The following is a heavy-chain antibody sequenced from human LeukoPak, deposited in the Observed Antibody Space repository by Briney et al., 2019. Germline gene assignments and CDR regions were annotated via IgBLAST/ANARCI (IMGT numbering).Heavy chain of an antibody. CDR2: INPSGGST. CDR3: ARDRGIATAGTNGNDY. Sequence: SVQVSCKASVYTFTSYYMHWVRQPPGQGLDWMGIINPSGGSTSYAQKFQERVTMTRDMSTSTAYMELSSLRSEDPAVYYCARDRGIATAGTNGNDYWGQGTLVTVSS. D-gene: IGHD6-13*01. CDR1: VYTFTSYY. V-gene: IGHV1-46*01. J-gene: IGHJ4*02.